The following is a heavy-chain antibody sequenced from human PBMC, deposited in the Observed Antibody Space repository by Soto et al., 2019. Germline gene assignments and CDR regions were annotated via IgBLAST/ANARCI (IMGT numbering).Heavy chain of an antibody. CDR3: ARQSVRYGMDV. V-gene: IGHV3-30*02. CDR2: IRDDGIKI. Sequence: QMQLVESGGGVVQPGGSLRLSCAVSGFSFSSFGMHWVRQAPGKGLEWVAFIRDDGIKIFYGDAVKGRFTISRDNSDNALSLQMSSLGVKDTGVYFCARQSVRYGMDVWGQGTTVTVSS. CDR1: GFSFSSFG. J-gene: IGHJ6*02.